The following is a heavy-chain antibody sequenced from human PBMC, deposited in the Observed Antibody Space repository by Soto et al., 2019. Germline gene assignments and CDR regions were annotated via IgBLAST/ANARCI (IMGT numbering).Heavy chain of an antibody. CDR3: ARDQASYSSGYYGMDV. D-gene: IGHD6-19*01. V-gene: IGHV3-33*01. J-gene: IGHJ6*02. CDR1: GFTFSSYG. CDR2: IWYDGSNK. Sequence: GGSLRLSCAASGFTFSSYGMHWVRQAPGKWLEWVAVIWYDGSNKYYADSVKGRFTISRDNSENTLYLQMNSLRAEDTAVYYCARDQASYSSGYYGMDVWGQGTTVTVSS.